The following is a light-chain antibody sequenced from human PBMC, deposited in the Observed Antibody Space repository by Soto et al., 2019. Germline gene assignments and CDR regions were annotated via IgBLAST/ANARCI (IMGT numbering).Light chain of an antibody. J-gene: IGLJ1*01. Sequence: SVLPRPAYVSRSPGQSITITRNGTSSDVGGYNFVSWYQQHPDKAPKLMIYDVTNRPSGVSNRFSGSKSGNTASLTISGLQAEDEADYYCSSYTSISTYVFGTGTKVTVL. V-gene: IGLV2-14*01. CDR3: SSYTSISTYV. CDR1: SSDVGGYNF. CDR2: DVT.